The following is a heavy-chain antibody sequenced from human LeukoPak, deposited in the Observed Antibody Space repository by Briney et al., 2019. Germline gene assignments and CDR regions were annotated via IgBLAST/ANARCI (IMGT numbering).Heavy chain of an antibody. V-gene: IGHV1-8*01. D-gene: IGHD3-3*01. CDR3: XXXXXXXXFXXGYYLPYYYGMDV. J-gene: IGHJ6*02. CDR1: GYTFTSYD. CDR2: MNPNSGNT. Sequence: ASVKVSCKASGYTFTSYDINWVRQATGQGLEWMGWMNPNSGNTGYAQKFQGRVTMTRNTSISTAYMELSSLRSEDTAVYYCXXXXXXXXFXXGYYLPYYYGMDVWGQGTTVTVSS.